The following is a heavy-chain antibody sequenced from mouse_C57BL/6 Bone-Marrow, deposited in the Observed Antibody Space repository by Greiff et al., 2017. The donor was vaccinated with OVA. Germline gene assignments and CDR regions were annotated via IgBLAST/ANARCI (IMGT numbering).Heavy chain of an antibody. CDR3: TKPVSDGYFAWFAY. CDR1: GFSLTSYG. D-gene: IGHD2-3*01. Sequence: VQGVESGPGLVAPSQSLSITCTVSGFSLTSYGVSWVRQPPGKGLEWLGVIWGDGSKNYHSALISRLSISKDNSTSQVFLKLNSLQADATATYYCTKPVSDGYFAWFAYWGQGTLVTVSA. V-gene: IGHV2-3*01. J-gene: IGHJ3*01. CDR2: IWGDGSK.